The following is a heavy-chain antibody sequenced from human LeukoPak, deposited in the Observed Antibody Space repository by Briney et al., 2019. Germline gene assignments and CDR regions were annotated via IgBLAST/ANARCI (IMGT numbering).Heavy chain of an antibody. CDR2: IYYSGST. CDR3: ASAGSSSSSYYFDY. D-gene: IGHD6-6*01. CDR1: GGSISSGGYY. V-gene: IGHV4-31*03. J-gene: IGHJ4*02. Sequence: SESLSLTCTVSGGSISSGGYYWSWIRQHPGKGLEWIGYIYYSGSTYYNPSLKSRVTISVDTSKNQFSLKLSSVTAADTAVYYCASAGSSSSSYYFDYWGQGTLVTVSS.